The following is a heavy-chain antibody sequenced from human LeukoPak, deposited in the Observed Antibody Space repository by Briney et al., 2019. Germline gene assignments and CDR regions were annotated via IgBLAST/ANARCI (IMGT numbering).Heavy chain of an antibody. J-gene: IGHJ6*02. CDR2: ISYDGSNK. D-gene: IGHD1-1*01. Sequence: GGSLRLSCAASGFTFSSYAMHWVRQVPGRGLEWVAVISYDGSNKYYADSVKGRFTISRDNSKNTLYLQMNSLRAEDTAVYYCARDLQLRIESMDVWGQGTTVTVSS. CDR3: ARDLQLRIESMDV. CDR1: GFTFSSYA. V-gene: IGHV3-30-3*01.